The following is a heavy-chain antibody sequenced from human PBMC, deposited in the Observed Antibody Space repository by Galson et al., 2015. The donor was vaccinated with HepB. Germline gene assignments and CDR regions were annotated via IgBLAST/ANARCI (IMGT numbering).Heavy chain of an antibody. CDR1: GYSFTNYW. D-gene: IGHD5-18*01. J-gene: IGHJ4*02. CDR2: IYPGDSDT. V-gene: IGHV5-51*01. Sequence: QSGAEVKKPGESLKISCKGSGYSFTNYWIGWVRQMPGQGLEWMGIIYPGDSDTRYSPSFQGQVTISADKSITTAYLQWSSLKDSDTAIYYCARHMDVDTALITGLDYWGQGTLVTVSS. CDR3: ARHMDVDTALITGLDY.